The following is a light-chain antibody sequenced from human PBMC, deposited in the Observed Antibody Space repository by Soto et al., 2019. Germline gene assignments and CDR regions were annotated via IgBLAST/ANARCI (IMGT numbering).Light chain of an antibody. J-gene: IGKJ4*01. CDR1: QTVSNN. CDR2: SSS. V-gene: IGKV3-15*01. Sequence: EIVMTQYPATLSVSPGERATLSCRASQTVSNNLAWYQQKPGQAPRLLFYSSSTRATGVPARFSGSRSGTGFTLTISSLQSEDFAVYYCQPYNSWPLTFGGGTKVETK. CDR3: QPYNSWPLT.